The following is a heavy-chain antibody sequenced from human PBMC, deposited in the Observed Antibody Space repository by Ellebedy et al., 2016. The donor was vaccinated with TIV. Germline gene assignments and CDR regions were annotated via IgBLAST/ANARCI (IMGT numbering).Heavy chain of an antibody. Sequence: MPSETLSLTCTVSGGSITSYSWSWIRQPPGKGLEWIGYIYYSGSTNYNPSLKSRVTISVDTSKNQFSLNLSSVPAADTAVYYCAALQWLAPAWYFDLWGRGTLVTVSS. CDR1: GGSITSYS. V-gene: IGHV4-59*08. CDR3: AALQWLAPAWYFDL. D-gene: IGHD6-19*01. J-gene: IGHJ2*01. CDR2: IYYSGST.